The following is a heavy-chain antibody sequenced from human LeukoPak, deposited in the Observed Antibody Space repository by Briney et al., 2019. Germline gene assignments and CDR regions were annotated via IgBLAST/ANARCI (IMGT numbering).Heavy chain of an antibody. CDR2: IYYSGST. J-gene: IGHJ6*03. V-gene: IGHV4-59*01. Sequence: SETLSLTCTVSGGSISSYYWSWIRQPPGKGLEWTGYIYYSGSTNYNPSLKSRVTISVDTSKNQFSLKLSSVTAADTAVYYCARRYDFWSGYADYYYYMDVWGKGTTVTVSS. CDR3: ARRYDFWSGYADYYYYMDV. D-gene: IGHD3-3*01. CDR1: GGSISSYY.